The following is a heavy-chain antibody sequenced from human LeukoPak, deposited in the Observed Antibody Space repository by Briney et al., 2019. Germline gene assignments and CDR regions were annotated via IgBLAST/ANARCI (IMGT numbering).Heavy chain of an antibody. V-gene: IGHV3-48*03. Sequence: GGSQRLSCSASGFTLSLYEINWVRQAPGKGLEWIAHISVSGTTVDHADSVRGRFTISRDNAKNSVFLQMDSLRAEDTAVYYCARQKISTLDDGYWGTDVWGKGTTVTVSS. J-gene: IGHJ6*04. CDR2: ISVSGTTV. CDR3: ARQKISTLDDGYWGTDV. D-gene: IGHD5-18*01. CDR1: GFTLSLYE.